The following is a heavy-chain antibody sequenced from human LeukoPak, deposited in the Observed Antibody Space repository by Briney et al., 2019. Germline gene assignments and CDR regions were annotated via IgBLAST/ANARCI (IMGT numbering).Heavy chain of an antibody. D-gene: IGHD1-26*01. CDR2: ISYDGSSK. CDR1: GFTFSSYA. CDR3: ATENQWELLSYYFDY. J-gene: IGHJ4*02. V-gene: IGHV3-30-3*01. Sequence: GGSLRLSCAASGFTFSSYAMHWVRQAPGKGLEWVAVISYDGSSKYYADSVKGRFTISRDNSKNTLYLQMNSLRAEDTAVYYCATENQWELLSYYFDYWGQGTLVTVSS.